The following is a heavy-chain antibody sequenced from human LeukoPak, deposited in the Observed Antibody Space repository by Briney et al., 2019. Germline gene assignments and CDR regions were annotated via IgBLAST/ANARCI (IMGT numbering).Heavy chain of an antibody. J-gene: IGHJ4*02. Sequence: ASVKVSCKASGYTFTGYYMHWVRQAPGQGLEWMGWINPNSGATKSAQKFQGRVTMTRDISTITAYMDLSRLTSDDTAVYYCARLRATSWPTYCDYWGQGTLVTVSS. V-gene: IGHV1-2*02. CDR1: GYTFTGYY. CDR2: INPNSGAT. CDR3: ARLRATSWPTYCDY. D-gene: IGHD2-2*01.